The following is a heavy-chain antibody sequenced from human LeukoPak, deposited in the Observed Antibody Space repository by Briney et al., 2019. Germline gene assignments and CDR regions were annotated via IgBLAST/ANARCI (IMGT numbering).Heavy chain of an antibody. CDR3: ARDLEGHICYFDY. Sequence: VVSLRLSCAAAGFTFSSYWIAWVRQATGEGQEWVGNIKQDGSERDCVDSLTGRFTISRDNAKNSLCLPMNSLRDEDTAVYYCARDLEGHICYFDYWGEGTLVTVSS. CDR1: GFTFSSYW. D-gene: IGHD2-21*01. CDR2: IKQDGSER. J-gene: IGHJ4*02. V-gene: IGHV3-7*01.